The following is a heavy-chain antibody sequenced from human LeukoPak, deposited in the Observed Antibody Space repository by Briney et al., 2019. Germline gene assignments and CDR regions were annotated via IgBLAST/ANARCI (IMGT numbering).Heavy chain of an antibody. CDR3: ARSHYYDSSGSFYYCYGLDV. V-gene: IGHV3-74*01. D-gene: IGHD3-22*01. CDR2: INNDGSST. Sequence: PGGSLRLSCAASGFTFSSYWMHWVRQAPGKGPVWVSRINNDGSSTRYADSVKGRFTISRDNAKDTLYLQMTSLRAEDTAVYYCARSHYYDSSGSFYYCYGLDVWGQGTTVTVSS. CDR1: GFTFSSYW. J-gene: IGHJ6*02.